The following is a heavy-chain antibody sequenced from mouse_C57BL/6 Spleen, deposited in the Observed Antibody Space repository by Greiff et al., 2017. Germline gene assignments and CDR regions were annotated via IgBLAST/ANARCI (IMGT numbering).Heavy chain of an antibody. CDR2: INPYNGGT. CDR1: GYTFTDYY. CDR3: AKHYDSSYDRYFDV. Sequence: VQLQQSGPVLVKPGASVKMSCKASGYTFTDYYMNWVKQSHGKSLEWIGVINPYNGGTSYNQKFKGKATLTVDKSSSTAYMELNSLTSEDSAVYYCAKHYDSSYDRYFDVWGTGTTVTVSS. D-gene: IGHD1-1*01. J-gene: IGHJ1*03. V-gene: IGHV1-19*01.